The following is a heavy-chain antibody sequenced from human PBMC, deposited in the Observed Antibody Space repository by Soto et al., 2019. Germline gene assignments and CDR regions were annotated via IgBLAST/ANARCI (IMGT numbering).Heavy chain of an antibody. V-gene: IGHV4-34*01. CDR2: INHSGST. J-gene: IGHJ4*02. CDR3: ARVAHHDYVWGSPRGTYFDY. D-gene: IGHD3-16*01. CDR1: GGSFSGYY. Sequence: LSLTCAVYGGSFSGYYWSWIRQPPGKGLEWIGEINHSGSTNYNPSLKSRVTISVDTSKNQFSLKLSSVTAADTAVYYCARVAHHDYVWGSPRGTYFDYWGQGTLVTVSS.